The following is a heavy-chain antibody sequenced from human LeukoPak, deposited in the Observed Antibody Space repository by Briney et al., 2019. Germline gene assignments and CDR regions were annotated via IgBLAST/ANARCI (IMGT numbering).Heavy chain of an antibody. V-gene: IGHV1-69*13. CDR2: IIPIFGTA. J-gene: IGHJ6*03. Sequence: SVKVSCKASGGTFSSYAISWVRQAPGQGLEWMGGIIPIFGTANYAQKFQGRVTITADESTSTAYMELSSLRSEDTAVYYCARDRRFLEWSAYYYYYMDVWGKGTTVTVSS. D-gene: IGHD3-3*01. CDR3: ARDRRFLEWSAYYYYYMDV. CDR1: GGTFSSYA.